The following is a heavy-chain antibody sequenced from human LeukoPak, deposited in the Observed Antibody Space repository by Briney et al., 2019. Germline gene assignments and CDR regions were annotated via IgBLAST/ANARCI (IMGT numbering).Heavy chain of an antibody. Sequence: SETLSLTCTVSGGSISSYYWSWLRQPPGKGLEWIGYIYYSGSTNYNPSLKSRVTISVDTSKNQFSLKLSSVTAADTAVYYCARDPSSGPRRFDYWGQGTLVTVSS. J-gene: IGHJ4*02. CDR1: GGSISSYY. D-gene: IGHD6-19*01. CDR2: IYYSGST. V-gene: IGHV4-59*12. CDR3: ARDPSSGPRRFDY.